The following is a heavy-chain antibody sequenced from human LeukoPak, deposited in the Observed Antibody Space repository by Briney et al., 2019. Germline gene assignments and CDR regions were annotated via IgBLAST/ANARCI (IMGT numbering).Heavy chain of an antibody. CDR1: GFTFTSYA. Sequence: GGSLRLSCAASGFTFTSYAMNWVRQAPGKGLEWVSVISGSGGSTYYADSVKGRFTISSDNSKNTLYLQMNSLRAEDTAVYYCAKGRYSGYDFPFDYWGQGTLVTVSS. J-gene: IGHJ4*02. CDR2: ISGSGGST. V-gene: IGHV3-23*01. D-gene: IGHD5-12*01. CDR3: AKGRYSGYDFPFDY.